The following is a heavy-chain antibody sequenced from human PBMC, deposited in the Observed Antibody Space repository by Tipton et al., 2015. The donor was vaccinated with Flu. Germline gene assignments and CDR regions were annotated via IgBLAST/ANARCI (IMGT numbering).Heavy chain of an antibody. V-gene: IGHV4-38-2*01. CDR2: ISHSGTT. CDR1: GYSITSGYY. Sequence: TLSLTCAVSGYSITSGYYWGWIWQPPGKGLEWIGSISHSGTTYYNPFLKSRVTVSADTSKNQISLKLSSVTAADTAVYYCARSDQSFDVWGQGTLVTVSS. D-gene: IGHD2-21*02. J-gene: IGHJ4*02. CDR3: ARSDQSFDV.